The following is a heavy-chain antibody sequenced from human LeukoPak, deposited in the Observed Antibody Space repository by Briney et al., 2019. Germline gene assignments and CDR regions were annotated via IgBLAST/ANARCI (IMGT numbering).Heavy chain of an antibody. CDR1: GFKFDNYG. D-gene: IGHD3-10*01. Sequence: GGSLRLSCAASGFKFDNYGMSWVRQAAGKGLEWVSGVNLNGGTKGYADSVKGRFTISRDNVKNFVYLQMNNLRVEDTALYYCASSFYGSGTLDLGVWGKGTTVTVSS. V-gene: IGHV3-20*04. CDR2: VNLNGGTK. J-gene: IGHJ6*04. CDR3: ASSFYGSGTLDLGV.